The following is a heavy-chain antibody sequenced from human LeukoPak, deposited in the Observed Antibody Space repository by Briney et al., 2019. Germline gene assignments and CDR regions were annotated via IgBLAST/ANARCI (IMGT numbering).Heavy chain of an antibody. CDR2: IYYSGST. D-gene: IGHD3-22*01. J-gene: IGHJ6*02. CDR3: ARFYPNYYDSSGMDV. Sequence: SSETLSLTCTVSGGSISSYYWSWIRQPPGKGLEWIGYIYYSGSTNYNPSLKSRVTISVDTSKNQFSLKLSSVTAADTAVYYCARFYPNYYDSSGMDVWGQGTTVTVSS. V-gene: IGHV4-59*01. CDR1: GGSISSYY.